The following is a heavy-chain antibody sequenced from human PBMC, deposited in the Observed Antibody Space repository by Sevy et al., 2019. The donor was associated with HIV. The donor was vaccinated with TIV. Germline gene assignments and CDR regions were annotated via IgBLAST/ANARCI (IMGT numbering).Heavy chain of an antibody. D-gene: IGHD3-22*01. CDR3: ARDHGSATVEVYDSSGYYYFNPPYYYGMDV. J-gene: IGHJ6*02. V-gene: IGHV3-33*01. CDR2: IWYDGSNK. Sequence: GGSLRLSCAASGFTFSSYGMHWVRQAPGKGLEWVAVIWYDGSNKYYADSVKGRFTISRDNSKNTLYLQINSLRAEDTAVYYCARDHGSATVEVYDSSGYYYFNPPYYYGMDVWGQGTTVTVSS. CDR1: GFTFSSYG.